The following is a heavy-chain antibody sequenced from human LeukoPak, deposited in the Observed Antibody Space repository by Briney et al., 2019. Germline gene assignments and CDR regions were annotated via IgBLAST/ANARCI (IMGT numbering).Heavy chain of an antibody. J-gene: IGHJ4*02. CDR1: GGSFSGYY. V-gene: IGHV4-34*01. Sequence: SETLSLTCAVYGGSFSGYYWSWIREPPGKGLEWIGEINHSGSTNYNPSLKSRVTISVDTSKNQFSLKLSSVTAADTAVYYCARGGYSYGSYFDYWGQGTLVTVSS. D-gene: IGHD5-18*01. CDR2: INHSGST. CDR3: ARGGYSYGSYFDY.